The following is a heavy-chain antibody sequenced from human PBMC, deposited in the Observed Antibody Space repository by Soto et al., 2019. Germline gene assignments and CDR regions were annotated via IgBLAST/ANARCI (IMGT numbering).Heavy chain of an antibody. Sequence: PSETLSLTCAVSGGSISSSNWCSWVRQPPGKGLEWIGEIYHSESTNYNPSLKSRVTISVDKSKNQFSLKLSSVTAADTAVYYCARDGVTMVRGGVYYYYGMDVWGQGTTVTVSS. CDR1: GGSISSSNW. J-gene: IGHJ6*02. V-gene: IGHV4-4*02. CDR2: IYHSEST. D-gene: IGHD3-10*01. CDR3: ARDGVTMVRGGVYYYYGMDV.